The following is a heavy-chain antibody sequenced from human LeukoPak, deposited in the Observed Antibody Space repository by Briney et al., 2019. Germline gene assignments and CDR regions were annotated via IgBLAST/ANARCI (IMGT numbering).Heavy chain of an antibody. CDR2: IKQDGSEK. CDR1: KFTFSTYW. CDR3: AKDLDRRLMD. J-gene: IGHJ4*02. D-gene: IGHD2-8*01. V-gene: IGHV3-7*03. Sequence: GGSLRLSCAASKFTFSTYWMSWVRQAPGKGLEWVANIKQDGSEKYYVDSVKGRFTISRDNSKNTLYLQMNSLRAEDTAVYYCAKDLDRRLMDWGQGTLVTVSS.